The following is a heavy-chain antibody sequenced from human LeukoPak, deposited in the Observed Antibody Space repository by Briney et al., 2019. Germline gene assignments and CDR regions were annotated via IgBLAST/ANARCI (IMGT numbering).Heavy chain of an antibody. CDR3: ARFGSNPYYFDY. CDR2: IYYSGST. CDR1: GGSISSYY. V-gene: IGHV4-59*08. Sequence: ASETLSLTCTVSGGSISSYYWSWIRQPPGKGLEWIGYIYYSGSTNYNPSLKSRVTISVDTSKNQFSLKLSPVTAADTAVYYCARFGSNPYYFDYWGQGTLVTVSS. J-gene: IGHJ4*02. D-gene: IGHD3-10*01.